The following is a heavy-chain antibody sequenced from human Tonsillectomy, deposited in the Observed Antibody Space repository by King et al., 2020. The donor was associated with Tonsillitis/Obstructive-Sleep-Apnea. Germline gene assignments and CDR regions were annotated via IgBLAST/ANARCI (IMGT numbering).Heavy chain of an antibody. CDR1: GLSYNTFSISD. Sequence: DVQLVESGGGLVQPGGSLRLSCGASGLSYNTFSISDTNWVRQAPGKGLEWVSTISGSGDNTYYGESVRGRFTISRDNSKNTLSLQMNSLRAEDTAVYYCATDILAYFDHWGQGTLVTVSS. V-gene: IGHV3-23*04. J-gene: IGHJ4*02. D-gene: IGHD3-9*01. CDR2: ISGSGDNT. CDR3: ATDILAYFDH.